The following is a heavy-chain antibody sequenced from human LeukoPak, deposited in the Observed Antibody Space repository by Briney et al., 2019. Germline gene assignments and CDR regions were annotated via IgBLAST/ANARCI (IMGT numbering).Heavy chain of an antibody. D-gene: IGHD4-11*01. CDR2: IWNDGSSQ. Sequence: GGSLGLSCAASKFTFRHYGRHWVRQAPGKGLEWVAVIWNDGSSQYYADSVKGRFTVSRDNSQNTLFLQMNNLRPEDTAVYCAKDAERGFDYSNSLDKWGQGTLVTVSS. V-gene: IGHV3-33*06. CDR1: KFTFRHYG. J-gene: IGHJ4*02. CDR3: AKDAERGFDYSNSLDK.